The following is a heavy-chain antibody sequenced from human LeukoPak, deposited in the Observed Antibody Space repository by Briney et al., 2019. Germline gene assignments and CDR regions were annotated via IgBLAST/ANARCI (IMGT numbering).Heavy chain of an antibody. Sequence: GASVKVSCKASGYTFTGYYMHWVRQAPGQGLEWMGWINPNSGGTNYAQKFQGRVTMTRDTSISTAYMELSRLRSDDTAVYYCARDGTSSWYSGLDPFWGQGTLVTVSS. CDR1: GYTFTGYY. CDR2: INPNSGGT. CDR3: ARDGTSSWYSGLDPF. J-gene: IGHJ4*02. V-gene: IGHV1-2*02. D-gene: IGHD6-13*01.